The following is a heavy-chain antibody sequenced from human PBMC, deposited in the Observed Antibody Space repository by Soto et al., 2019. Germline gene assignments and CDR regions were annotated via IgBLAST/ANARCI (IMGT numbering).Heavy chain of an antibody. Sequence: GASVKVSCKSSGYTFTGYYMHWVRQAPAQGLEWMGWINPNSGGTNYAQKFQGWVTMTRDTSISTAYMELSRLRSDDTAVYYCARRTITMISYGMDIWGQGTTVTVSS. CDR1: GYTFTGYY. D-gene: IGHD3-22*01. CDR3: ARRTITMISYGMDI. CDR2: INPNSGGT. J-gene: IGHJ6*02. V-gene: IGHV1-2*04.